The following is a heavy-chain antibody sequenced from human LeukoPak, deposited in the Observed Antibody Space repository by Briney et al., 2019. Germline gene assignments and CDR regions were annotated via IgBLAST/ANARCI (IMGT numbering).Heavy chain of an antibody. J-gene: IGHJ4*02. Sequence: GESLKISCKGSGYIFTIFWIGWVRQMPGKGLEWMAIIYPGNSDTRYSPSFQGQVTISADKSISTAYLQWSSLKASDTAMYYCARAVPGSMVTADYWGQGTLVTVSS. CDR3: ARAVPGSMVTADY. V-gene: IGHV5-51*01. D-gene: IGHD3-10*01. CDR2: IYPGNSDT. CDR1: GYIFTIFW.